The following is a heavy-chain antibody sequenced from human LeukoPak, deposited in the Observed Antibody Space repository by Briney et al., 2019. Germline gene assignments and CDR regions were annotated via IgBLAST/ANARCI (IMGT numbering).Heavy chain of an antibody. CDR1: GYTFTGYY. Sequence: GASVKVSCKASGYTFTGYYMHWVRQAPGQGLEWMGRINPNSGGTNYAQKFQGRVTMTRDTSTSTVYMELSSLRSEDTAVYYCARDTKPMYYDFWSGYYTGGRSWFDPWGQGTLVTVSS. CDR3: ARDTKPMYYDFWSGYYTGGRSWFDP. CDR2: INPNSGGT. V-gene: IGHV1-2*06. J-gene: IGHJ5*02. D-gene: IGHD3-3*01.